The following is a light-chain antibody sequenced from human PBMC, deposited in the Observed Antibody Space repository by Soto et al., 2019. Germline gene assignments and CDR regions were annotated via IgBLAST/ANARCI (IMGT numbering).Light chain of an antibody. Sequence: QSVLTQPPSVSAAPGQKVSISCSGSSSNIGNNYVSWYQQLPGTAPKLLIYENNRRPSGIPDRFSGSKSGPSATLGITGLQTGDEADNYCGTWDSSQGAHWVFGGGTQLAVL. J-gene: IGLJ3*02. CDR2: ENN. CDR1: SSNIGNNY. CDR3: GTWDSSQGAHWV. V-gene: IGLV1-51*02.